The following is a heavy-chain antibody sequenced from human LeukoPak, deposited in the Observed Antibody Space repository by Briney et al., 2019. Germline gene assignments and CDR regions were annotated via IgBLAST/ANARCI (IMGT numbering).Heavy chain of an antibody. CDR3: ARDGDYDILTGPSKGYGMDV. J-gene: IGHJ6*02. Sequence: ASVKVSCKASGYTFTGYYMHWVRQAPGQGLEWMGWINPNSGGTNYAQKFQGWVTMTRDTSISTAYMELSRLRSDDTAVYYCARDGDYDILTGPSKGYGMDVWGQGTTVTVSS. CDR1: GYTFTGYY. CDR2: INPNSGGT. D-gene: IGHD3-9*01. V-gene: IGHV1-2*04.